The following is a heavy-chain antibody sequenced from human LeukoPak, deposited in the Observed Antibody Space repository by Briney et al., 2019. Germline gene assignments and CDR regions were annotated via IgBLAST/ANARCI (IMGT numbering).Heavy chain of an antibody. V-gene: IGHV3-43*02. D-gene: IGHD3-9*01. Sequence: PGGSLRLSCAASGFTFNDYAMHWVRQAPGKGLEWVSLISGDGGSTYYADSVKGRFTISRDNSKNSLYLQMNSLRTEDTALYYCAKDERGVLRYFDWLSSTGGVRYGMDVWGQGTTVTVSS. CDR3: AKDERGVLRYFDWLSSTGGVRYGMDV. J-gene: IGHJ6*02. CDR2: ISGDGGST. CDR1: GFTFNDYA.